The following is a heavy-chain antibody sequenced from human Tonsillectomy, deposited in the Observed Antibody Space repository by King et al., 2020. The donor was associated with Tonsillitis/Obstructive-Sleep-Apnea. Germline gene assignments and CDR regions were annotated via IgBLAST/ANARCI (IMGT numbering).Heavy chain of an antibody. CDR2: IYYSGST. Sequence: VPLQESGPGLVKSSETLSLTCTVSGGSVSSRIYYWSWIRQPPGKGLEWIGYIYYSGSTNYNPSLKSRVTISVDTSKNQFSLQLRSVTAADTAVYYCARTYYDFWSGYHYYMDVWGKGTTVTVSS. J-gene: IGHJ6*03. V-gene: IGHV4-61*01. D-gene: IGHD3-3*01. CDR1: GGSVSSRIYY. CDR3: ARTYYDFWSGYHYYMDV.